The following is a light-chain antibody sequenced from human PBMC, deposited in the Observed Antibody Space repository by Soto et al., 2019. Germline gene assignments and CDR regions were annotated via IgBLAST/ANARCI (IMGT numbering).Light chain of an antibody. CDR1: QSISSY. CDR3: QQLHDYPIT. CDR2: AAS. V-gene: IGKV1-39*01. J-gene: IGKJ5*01. Sequence: DIQMPQSPSSLSASVGDRVTITCRASQSISSYLNWYQQKPGKAPKLLIYAASSLQSGVPSRFSGSGSGTDFTLTISSLQPEDFATYYCQQLHDYPITFGQGTRLEI.